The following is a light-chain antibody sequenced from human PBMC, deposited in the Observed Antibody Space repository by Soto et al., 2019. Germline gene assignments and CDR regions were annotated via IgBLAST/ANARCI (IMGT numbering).Light chain of an antibody. CDR1: QSINNY. CDR2: SAS. V-gene: IGKV1-39*01. J-gene: IGKJ5*01. CDR3: QQSLTMPIT. Sequence: DIQMTQSPASLSVSVGDRVTITCRASQSINNYLNWYLQRPGQAPKLLIRSASTLQRGVPSRFSGSRSRTEFTLTIADLQPDDFGTYYCQQSLTMPITFGQGTRLDIK.